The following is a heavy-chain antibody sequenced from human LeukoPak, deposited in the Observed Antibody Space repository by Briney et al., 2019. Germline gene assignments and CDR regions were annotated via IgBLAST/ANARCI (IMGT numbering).Heavy chain of an antibody. CDR3: ARTNSGYVVY. D-gene: IGHD1-26*01. Sequence: GGSLRLSCAASGFTFSSYSMNWVRQAPGKGLEWVSYISSSSSTIYYADSVKGRFTISRDNAKNSLYLQMNSLKAEDTAVYYCARTNSGYVVYWGQGTLVTVSS. CDR2: ISSSSSTI. CDR1: GFTFSSYS. V-gene: IGHV3-48*01. J-gene: IGHJ4*02.